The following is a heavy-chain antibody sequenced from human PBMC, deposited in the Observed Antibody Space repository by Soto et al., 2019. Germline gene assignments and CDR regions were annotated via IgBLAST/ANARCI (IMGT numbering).Heavy chain of an antibody. J-gene: IGHJ5*02. CDR2: IYYSGST. V-gene: IGHV4-39*01. Sequence: SEPLSLTCTVSARSISSSSYYWGWLRQPPGKGLEWIGSIYYSGSTYYNPSLKSRVTISVDTSKNQFSLKLSSVTAADTAVYYCAIRGLWSRYHNWFDPWGQGTLVTVSS. CDR1: ARSISSSSYY. CDR3: AIRGLWSRYHNWFDP. D-gene: IGHD3-3*01.